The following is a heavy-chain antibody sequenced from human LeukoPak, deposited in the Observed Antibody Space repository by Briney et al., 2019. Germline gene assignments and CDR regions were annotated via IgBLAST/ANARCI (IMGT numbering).Heavy chain of an antibody. CDR1: GFTFDDYA. D-gene: IGHD6-13*01. CDR2: ISWNSGSI. J-gene: IGHJ3*02. CDR3: ARVGRTMTAAGFGAFDI. V-gene: IGHV3-9*01. Sequence: PGGSLRLSCAASGFTFDDYAMHWVRQAPGKGLEWVSGISWNSGSIGYADSVKGRFTISRDNAKNSLYLQMNSLRAEDTALYYCARVGRTMTAAGFGAFDIWGQGTMVTVSS.